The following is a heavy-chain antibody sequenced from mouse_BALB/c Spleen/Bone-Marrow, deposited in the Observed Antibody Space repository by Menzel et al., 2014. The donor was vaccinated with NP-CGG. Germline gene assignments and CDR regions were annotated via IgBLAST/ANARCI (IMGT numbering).Heavy chain of an antibody. CDR1: GFNIKDTY. CDR3: ATGFAY. Sequence: VQLQQSGAELVKPGASVKLSCTASGFNIKDTYMHWVKQRPEQGLEWIGRIDPANGNTKYDPKFQGKATITADTSSNTAYLQLGSLTSEDTAVYYCATGFAYWGQGTLVTVSA. CDR2: IDPANGNT. J-gene: IGHJ3*01. V-gene: IGHV14-3*02.